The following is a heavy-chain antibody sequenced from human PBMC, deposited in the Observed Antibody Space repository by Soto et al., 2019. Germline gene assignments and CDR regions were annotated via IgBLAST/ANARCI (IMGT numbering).Heavy chain of an antibody. CDR1: GGSISSGGYY. D-gene: IGHD3-3*01. J-gene: IGHJ4*02. CDR2: IYYSGST. CDR3: ARAEWRNSFDY. V-gene: IGHV4-31*03. Sequence: NPSETLSLTCTVSGGSISSGGYYWSWIRQHPGKGLEWIGYIYYSGSTYYNPSLKSRVTISVDTSKNQFSLKLSSVTAADTAVYYCARAEWRNSFDYWGQGTLVTVSS.